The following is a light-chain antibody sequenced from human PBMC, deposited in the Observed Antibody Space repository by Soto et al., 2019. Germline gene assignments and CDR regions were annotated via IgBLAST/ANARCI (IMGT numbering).Light chain of an antibody. Sequence: QSVLTQPPSVSGDPGQRVTISCTGRSSNIGAGYDVHWYQQLPGTAPKLLIYRDSNRPSGVPDRFSGSKSGTSASLAITGLQAEDEADYYCQSYDSSLTGSVFGGGTKLTVL. V-gene: IGLV1-40*01. CDR3: QSYDSSLTGSV. CDR1: SSNIGAGYD. CDR2: RDS. J-gene: IGLJ3*02.